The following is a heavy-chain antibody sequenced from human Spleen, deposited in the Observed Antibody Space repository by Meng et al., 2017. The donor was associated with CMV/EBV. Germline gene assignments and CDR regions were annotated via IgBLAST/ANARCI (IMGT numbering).Heavy chain of an antibody. CDR3: ATLGYSSTSCYSDPFDY. V-gene: IGHV4-34*01. Sequence: SETLSLTCAVYGGSFSGYYWSWIRQPPGKGLEWIGEIYHSGSTNYNPSLKSRVTISVDKSKNQFSLKLSSVTAADTAVYYCATLGYSSTSCYSDPFDYWGQGTLVTVSS. D-gene: IGHD2-2*01. CDR2: IYHSGST. CDR1: GGSFSGYY. J-gene: IGHJ4*02.